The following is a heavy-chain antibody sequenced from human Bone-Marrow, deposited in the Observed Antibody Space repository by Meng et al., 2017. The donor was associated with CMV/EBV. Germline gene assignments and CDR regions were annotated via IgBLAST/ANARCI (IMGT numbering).Heavy chain of an antibody. Sequence: TTLKESGPALLKPTQTLTLTCTVSGFSLNSNGMGVGWIRQPPGKALEWLALIYWDGDKRYSPSLKSRLTITKDTSNNQVVLTMTNMGPVDTATYFCAHRPTEGLFDYWGQGTLVTVSS. CDR1: GFSLNSNGMG. J-gene: IGHJ4*02. CDR2: IYWDGDK. CDR3: AHRPTEGLFDY. V-gene: IGHV2-5*02.